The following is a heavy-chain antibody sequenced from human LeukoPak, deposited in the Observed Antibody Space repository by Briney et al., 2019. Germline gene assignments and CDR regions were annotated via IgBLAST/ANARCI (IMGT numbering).Heavy chain of an antibody. CDR3: ARQSLGPSRSGSSNNWFDP. CDR1: GGSISNYY. CDR2: IYYSGST. J-gene: IGHJ5*02. D-gene: IGHD3-10*01. V-gene: IGHV4-59*08. Sequence: SETLSLTCTVSGGSISNYYWSWIRQPPRKGLERIGYIYYSGSTNYSPSLKSRVTISVDTPKNQFSLKLSSVTAADTAVYYCARQSLGPSRSGSSNNWFDPWGQGTLVTVSS.